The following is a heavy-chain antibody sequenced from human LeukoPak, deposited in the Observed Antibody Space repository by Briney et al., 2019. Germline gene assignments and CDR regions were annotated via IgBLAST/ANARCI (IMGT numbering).Heavy chain of an antibody. J-gene: IGHJ4*02. Sequence: GGSLRLSCAASGFTFSSYEMNWVRQAPGKGLEWVSYISSSGSTIYYADSMKGRFTISRDNAKNSLYLQMNSLRAEDTAVYYCASPGLPGGTSFDYWGQGTLVTVSS. CDR1: GFTFSSYE. CDR3: ASPGLPGGTSFDY. CDR2: ISSSGSTI. V-gene: IGHV3-48*03. D-gene: IGHD1-26*01.